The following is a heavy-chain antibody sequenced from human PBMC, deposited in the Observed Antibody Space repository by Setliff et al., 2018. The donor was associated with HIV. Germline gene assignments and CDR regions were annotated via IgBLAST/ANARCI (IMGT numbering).Heavy chain of an antibody. Sequence: LSLSCVASGITFSSYWMSWVRQAPGKGLEWVANIKQDGSERSYADSVMGRFTISRDNSKNTLYLQMNTLRTEDTAVYYCAQLAAADDSWGQGTLVTVSS. CDR1: GITFSSYW. CDR2: IKQDGSER. D-gene: IGHD6-13*01. CDR3: AQLAAADDS. J-gene: IGHJ4*02. V-gene: IGHV3-7*01.